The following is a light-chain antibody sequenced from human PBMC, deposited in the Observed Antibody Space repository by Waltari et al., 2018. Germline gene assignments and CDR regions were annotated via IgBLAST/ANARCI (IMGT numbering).Light chain of an antibody. CDR1: TGAVTSGYY. CDR3: LLYYGGAWV. Sequence: QTVVTQEPSLTVSPGGTVTLTCASSTGAVTSGYYPNWFQQKPGQAPRALIYSTRHKHSWTPARLSGSLLGGKAALTLSGVQPEDEAEYYCLLYYGGAWVFGGGTKLTVL. CDR2: STR. J-gene: IGLJ3*02. V-gene: IGLV7-43*01.